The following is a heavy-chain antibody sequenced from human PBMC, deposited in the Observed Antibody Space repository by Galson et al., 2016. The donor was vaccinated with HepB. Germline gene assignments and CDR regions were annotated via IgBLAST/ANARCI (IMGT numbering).Heavy chain of an antibody. V-gene: IGHV3-23*01. J-gene: IGHJ5*02. CDR2: ISRSGDST. Sequence: SLRLSCAASGFTFNNYGMTWVRQAPGKGLEVVSSISRSGDSTDYADSVKGRFTISRDNSKNTLSLQMTSLRAEDTAVYYCARENFWKLDQWGQGTLVTVSS. CDR1: GFTFNNYG. D-gene: IGHD3-3*01. CDR3: ARENFWKLDQ.